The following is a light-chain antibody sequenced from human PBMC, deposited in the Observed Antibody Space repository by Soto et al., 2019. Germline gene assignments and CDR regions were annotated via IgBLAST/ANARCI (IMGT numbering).Light chain of an antibody. CDR3: HQYHRWPPT. J-gene: IGKJ1*01. Sequence: EIAITQDPATLYVSPGERTTSCCRASQSVSSNLAWYQQKPGQPPRLLVYGASTRATVIPAVLSGSGSGAEFTLTISSLQSGDFAVYSVHQYHRWPPTFGRRTKVEL. CDR2: GAS. V-gene: IGKV3-15*01. CDR1: QSVSSN.